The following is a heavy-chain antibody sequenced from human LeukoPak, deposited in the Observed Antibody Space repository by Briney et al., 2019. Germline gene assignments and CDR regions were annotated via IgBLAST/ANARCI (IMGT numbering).Heavy chain of an antibody. CDR2: IYGGGST. CDR3: AKDQRELLWFGEPSQH. Sequence: QPGGSLRLSCAATGLTVSSNFMSWVRQAPGKGLEWVSVIYGGGSTYYADSVKGRFTISRDNSKNTLYLQMNSLRAEDTAVYYCAKDQRELLWFGEPSQHWGQGTLVTVSS. V-gene: IGHV3-53*01. CDR1: GLTVSSNF. J-gene: IGHJ1*01. D-gene: IGHD3-10*01.